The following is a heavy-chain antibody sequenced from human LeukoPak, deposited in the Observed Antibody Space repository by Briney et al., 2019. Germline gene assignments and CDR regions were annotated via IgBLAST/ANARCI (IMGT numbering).Heavy chain of an antibody. D-gene: IGHD3-10*01. V-gene: IGHV4-34*01. CDR1: GGSFSGYY. Sequence: SETLSLTCAVYGGSFSGYYWSWIRQPPGKGLEGIGEINHSGSTNYNPSLKRRVTISVDTSKNQFSLKLSSVIAADTAVYYCARIWGSGSGSHHGPWGQGTLVTVSS. CDR3: ARIWGSGSGSHHGP. CDR2: INHSGST. J-gene: IGHJ5*02.